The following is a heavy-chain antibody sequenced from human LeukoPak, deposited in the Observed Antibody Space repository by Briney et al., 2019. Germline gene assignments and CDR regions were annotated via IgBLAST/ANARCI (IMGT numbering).Heavy chain of an antibody. CDR3: ARINSGRHLGDAFDI. D-gene: IGHD1-26*01. CDR1: GFTFSSYW. V-gene: IGHV3-7*01. J-gene: IGHJ3*02. Sequence: GGSLRLSCAASGFTFSSYWMSWVRQAPGKGLEWVANIKQDGSEKYYVDSVKGRFTISRDNAKNSLYLQMNSLRAEDTAVYYCARINSGRHLGDAFDIWGQGTTVTVSS. CDR2: IKQDGSEK.